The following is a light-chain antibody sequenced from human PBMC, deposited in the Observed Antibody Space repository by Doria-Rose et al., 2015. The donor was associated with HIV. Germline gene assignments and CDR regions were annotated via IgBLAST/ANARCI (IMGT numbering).Light chain of an antibody. CDR3: HQYGTSWT. CDR1: QSFSGTY. V-gene: IGKV3-20*01. J-gene: IGKJ1*01. CDR2: DGS. Sequence: TQSPGTLSLSPGERATLSCRASQSFSGTYLAWYQQKPDQAPSLLIYDGSTRATGIPDRFSASGSGTDFTLTINRLEPEDFALYYCHQYGTSWTFGQGTKAEV.